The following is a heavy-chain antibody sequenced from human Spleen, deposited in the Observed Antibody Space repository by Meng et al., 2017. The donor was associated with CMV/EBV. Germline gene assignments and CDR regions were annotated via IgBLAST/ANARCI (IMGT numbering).Heavy chain of an antibody. CDR1: GGSISSYY. J-gene: IGHJ6*03. Sequence: QVQLQESGPGLGKPSETLSLTCIVSGGSISSYYWSWIRQPAGKGLEWVGRIYTSGSTNYNPSLKSRVTMSVDTSKNQFSLKLSSVTAADTAVYYCARALSYSYGYYYYMDVWGKGTTGTVSS. CDR2: IYTSGST. CDR3: ARALSYSYGYYYYMDV. V-gene: IGHV4-4*07. D-gene: IGHD5-18*01.